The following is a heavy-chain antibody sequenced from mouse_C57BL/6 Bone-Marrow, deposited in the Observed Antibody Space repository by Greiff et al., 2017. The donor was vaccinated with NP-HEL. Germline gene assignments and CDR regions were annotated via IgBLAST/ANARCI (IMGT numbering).Heavy chain of an antibody. J-gene: IGHJ4*01. CDR2: IDPSDSYT. Sequence: QVQLQQSGAELVRPGTSVKLSCKASGYTFTSYWMHWVKQRPGQGLEWIGVIDPSDSYTNYNQKFKGKATLTVDTSSSTAYMQLSSLTSEDSAVYYCARDPSAYWGQGTSVTVSS. CDR3: ARDPSAY. CDR1: GYTFTSYW. V-gene: IGHV1-59*01. D-gene: IGHD3-1*01.